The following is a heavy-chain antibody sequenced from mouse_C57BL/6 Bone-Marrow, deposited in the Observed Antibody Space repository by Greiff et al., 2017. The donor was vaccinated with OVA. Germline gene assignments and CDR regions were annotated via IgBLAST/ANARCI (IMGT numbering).Heavy chain of an antibody. V-gene: IGHV5-4*03. J-gene: IGHJ3*01. Sequence: EVMLVESGGGLEKPGGSLKLSCAASGFTFSSYAMSWGGETREKRLEWGAGGGWGGSYTYYPDNVKGRFTISRDNAKNNLYLQMSHLKSEDTAMYYCAPYYSNFSWFAYWGQGTLVTVSA. CDR2: GGWGGSYT. CDR3: APYYSNFSWFAY. D-gene: IGHD2-5*01. CDR1: GFTFSSYA.